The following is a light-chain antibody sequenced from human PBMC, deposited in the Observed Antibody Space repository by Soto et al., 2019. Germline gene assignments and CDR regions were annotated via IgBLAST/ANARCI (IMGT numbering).Light chain of an antibody. CDR1: SSDVGGYNY. Sequence: QSALTQPPSASGSPGQSVTISCTGTSSDVGGYNYVSWYQQHPGKAPKVIIYDDSKRPSGVPDRFSGSKSGNTASLTVSGLQTEDDADYYCASHAGSSAVFGGGTKLTVL. J-gene: IGLJ2*01. V-gene: IGLV2-8*01. CDR2: DDS. CDR3: ASHAGSSAV.